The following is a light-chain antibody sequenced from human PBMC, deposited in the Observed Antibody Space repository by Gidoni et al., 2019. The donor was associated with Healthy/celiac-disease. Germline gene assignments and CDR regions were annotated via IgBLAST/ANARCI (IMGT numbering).Light chain of an antibody. CDR2: GKN. CDR3: NSRDSSGNHLRVV. CDR1: QKLL. Sequence: SSELTLDPDVSVALGQPQKLLCKLYQQKPGQAPVLVIYGKNNRPSGIPDRFSGSSSGNTASLTITGAQAEDEADYYCNSRDSSGNHLRVVFGGGTKLTVL. V-gene: IGLV3-19*01. J-gene: IGLJ2*01.